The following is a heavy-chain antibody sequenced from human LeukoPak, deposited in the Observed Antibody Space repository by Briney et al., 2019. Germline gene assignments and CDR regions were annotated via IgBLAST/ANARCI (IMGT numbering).Heavy chain of an antibody. Sequence: PGGSLRLSCAASGFAFSSYAMSWVRQAPGKGLEWVSAISGSGGSTYYADSVKGRFTISRDNSTNTLYLQMNSLRAEDTAVYYCAKGFKLRYFDWLSNDDAFDIWGQGTMVTVSS. CDR3: AKGFKLRYFDWLSNDDAFDI. V-gene: IGHV3-23*01. CDR2: ISGSGGST. J-gene: IGHJ3*02. CDR1: GFAFSSYA. D-gene: IGHD3-9*01.